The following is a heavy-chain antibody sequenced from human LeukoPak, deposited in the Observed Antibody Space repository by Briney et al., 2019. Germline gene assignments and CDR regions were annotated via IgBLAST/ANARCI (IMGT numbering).Heavy chain of an antibody. Sequence: GRSLRLSCAASGFTLDDYAMHWVRQAPGKGLEWVSGISWNSGSIGYADSVKGRFTISRDNAKNSLYLQMNSLRAEDTAVYYCAKDRLGSDSSGYYYWDYWGQGTLVTVSS. V-gene: IGHV3-9*01. CDR3: AKDRLGSDSSGYYYWDY. CDR2: ISWNSGSI. D-gene: IGHD3-22*01. CDR1: GFTLDDYA. J-gene: IGHJ4*02.